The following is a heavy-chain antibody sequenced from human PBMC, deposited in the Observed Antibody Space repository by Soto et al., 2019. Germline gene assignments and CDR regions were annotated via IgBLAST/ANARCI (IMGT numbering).Heavy chain of an antibody. D-gene: IGHD3-3*01. V-gene: IGHV4-31*03. J-gene: IGHJ6*02. CDR3: ARGFYRHDVWSGFFWDGLYLRYGMDV. CDR2: TYSSGST. Sequence: QVQLQESSPGLVKPSQSLYLTGTVVGGAISSGNHYWTWIRQHPGKGLERIGSTYSSGSTLDNPSLRSRMIISIDTSENAFFVTRKSGPAADTAVYYCARGFYRHDVWSGFFWDGLYLRYGMDVLGQGSTVTVSS. CDR1: GGAISSGNHY.